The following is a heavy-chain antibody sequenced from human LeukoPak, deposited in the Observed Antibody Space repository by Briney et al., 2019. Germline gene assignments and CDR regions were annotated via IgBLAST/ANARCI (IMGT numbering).Heavy chain of an antibody. CDR3: ARENYGDYAGKRYFDY. D-gene: IGHD4-17*01. Sequence: GGSLRLSCAASGFTFSSYEMNWVRQAPGKGLEWVSYISSSGSTIYYADSVKGRFTISRDNAKNSLYLQMNSLRAEDTAVYYCARENYGDYAGKRYFDYWGQGTLVTVSS. CDR1: GFTFSSYE. V-gene: IGHV3-48*03. J-gene: IGHJ4*02. CDR2: ISSSGSTI.